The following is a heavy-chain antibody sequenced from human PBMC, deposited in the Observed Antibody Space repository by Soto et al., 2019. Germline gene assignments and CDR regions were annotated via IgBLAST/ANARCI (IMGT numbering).Heavy chain of an antibody. Sequence: PSETLSLTCTVSGGSISSGGYYWSWIRQHPGKGLEWIGYIYYSGSTYYNPSLKSRVTISVDTSKNQFSLKLSSVTAADTAVYYCARGQGGYTRGSWSYYYYGMDVWGQGTTVTVSS. CDR1: GGSISSGGYY. D-gene: IGHD6-13*01. J-gene: IGHJ6*02. CDR3: ARGQGGYTRGSWSYYYYGMDV. CDR2: IYYSGST. V-gene: IGHV4-31*03.